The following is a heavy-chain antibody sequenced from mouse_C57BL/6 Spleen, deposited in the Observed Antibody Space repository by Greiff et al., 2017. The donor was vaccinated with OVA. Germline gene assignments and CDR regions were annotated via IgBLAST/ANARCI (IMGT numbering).Heavy chain of an antibody. D-gene: IGHD6-1*01. Sequence: VQLQQPGTELVKPGASVKLSCKASGYTFTSYWMHWVKQRPGQGLEWIGNINPSNGGPNYNEKFKSKATLPVAKSSSTAYMQLSSLTSEDSAVYYCARGHSGAWFAYWGQGALVTVSA. V-gene: IGHV1-53*01. CDR2: INPSNGGP. CDR3: ARGHSGAWFAY. CDR1: GYTFTSYW. J-gene: IGHJ3*01.